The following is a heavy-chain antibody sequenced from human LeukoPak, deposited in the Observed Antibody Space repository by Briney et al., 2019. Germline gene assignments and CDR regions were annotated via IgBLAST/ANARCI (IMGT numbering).Heavy chain of an antibody. CDR3: FILQMTAYDMDV. V-gene: IGHV3-23*01. Sequence: PGGSLRLSCAASGFAFSSYAMSWVRQAPGKGLEGVSAISGSGGSTYYADSVKGRFTISRDNSKNTLYLQMNSLRAEDTAVYYFFILQMTAYDMDVWGQGTTVTVSS. CDR2: ISGSGGST. J-gene: IGHJ6*02. CDR1: GFAFSSYA. D-gene: IGHD3-16*02.